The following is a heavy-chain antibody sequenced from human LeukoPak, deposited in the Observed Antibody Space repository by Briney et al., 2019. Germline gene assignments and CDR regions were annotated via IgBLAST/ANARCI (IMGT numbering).Heavy chain of an antibody. Sequence: SETLSLTCAVYGGSFSGYYWSWIRQPPGKGLEWIGEINHSGSTNYNPSLKSRVTISVDTSKNQFSLKLSSVTAADTAVYYCAREDRFLEWLLPGPFDYWGQGTLVTVSS. J-gene: IGHJ4*02. CDR1: GGSFSGYY. D-gene: IGHD3-3*01. CDR2: INHSGST. CDR3: AREDRFLEWLLPGPFDY. V-gene: IGHV4-34*01.